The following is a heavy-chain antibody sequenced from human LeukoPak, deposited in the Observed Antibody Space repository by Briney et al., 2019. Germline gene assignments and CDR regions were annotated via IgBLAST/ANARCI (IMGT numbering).Heavy chain of an antibody. D-gene: IGHD2-21*02. V-gene: IGHV3-30*18. CDR1: GFTFSSYG. J-gene: IGHJ4*02. Sequence: QPGRSLRLSCAASGFTFSSYGMHWVRQAPGKGLEWVAVISYDGSNKYYADSVKGRLTVSRDNSKNTLYLQMNSLRAEDTAVYYCAKDAGGGDCLDYWAREPWSPSPQ. CDR2: ISYDGSNK. CDR3: AKDAGGGDCLDY.